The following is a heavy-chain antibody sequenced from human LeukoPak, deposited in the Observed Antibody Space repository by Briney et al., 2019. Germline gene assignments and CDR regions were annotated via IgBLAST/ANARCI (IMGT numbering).Heavy chain of an antibody. D-gene: IGHD1-26*01. CDR1: GYTFTSYG. Sequence: ASVKVSCNASGYTFTSYGISWVRQAPGQGLEWMGWISAYNGNTNYAQKLQGRVTMTTDTSTSTAYMELRSLRSDDTAVCYCARSEWELLPDYWGQGTLVTVSS. J-gene: IGHJ4*02. CDR2: ISAYNGNT. V-gene: IGHV1-18*01. CDR3: ARSEWELLPDY.